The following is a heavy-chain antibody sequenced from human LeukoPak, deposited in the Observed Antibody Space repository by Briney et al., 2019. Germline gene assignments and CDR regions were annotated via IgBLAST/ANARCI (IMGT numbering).Heavy chain of an antibody. V-gene: IGHV4-39*07. CDR2: IYYSGST. CDR1: GFTFSSYS. Sequence: PGGSLRLSCAASGFTFSSYSMNWVRQPPGKGLEWIGSIYYSGSTYYNPSLTSRVTISVDTSKNQFSLKLSSVTAADTAVYYCARESMVRGVISDYWGQGTLVTVSS. D-gene: IGHD3-10*01. CDR3: ARESMVRGVISDY. J-gene: IGHJ4*02.